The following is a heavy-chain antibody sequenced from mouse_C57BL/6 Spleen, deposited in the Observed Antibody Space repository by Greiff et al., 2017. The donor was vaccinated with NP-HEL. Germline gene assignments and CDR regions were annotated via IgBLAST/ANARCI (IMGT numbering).Heavy chain of an antibody. J-gene: IGHJ4*01. Sequence: VQLHQSGPGLVQPSQSLSITCTVSGFSLTRYGVHWVRQSPGKGLEWLGVIWRGGSTDYNAAFMSRLSITKDNSKSQVFFKMNSLQADDTAIYYCAKRGYGYDGYYAMDYWGQGTSVTVSS. CDR3: AKRGYGYDGYYAMDY. D-gene: IGHD2-2*01. V-gene: IGHV2-5*01. CDR2: IWRGGST. CDR1: GFSLTRYG.